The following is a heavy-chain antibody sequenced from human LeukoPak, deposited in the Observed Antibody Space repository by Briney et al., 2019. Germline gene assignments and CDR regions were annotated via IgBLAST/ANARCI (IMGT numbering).Heavy chain of an antibody. D-gene: IGHD1-1*01. J-gene: IGHJ5*02. Sequence: SQTLSLTCTVSGGSISSGSYYWSWLRQPAGTGLEWFGRIYTSGSTNYNPSLKSRVTISVDTSKNQFSLKLSSVTAADTAVYYCARGTTATRGWFDPWGQGTLVTVSS. V-gene: IGHV4-61*02. CDR1: GGSISSGSYY. CDR3: ARGTTATRGWFDP. CDR2: IYTSGST.